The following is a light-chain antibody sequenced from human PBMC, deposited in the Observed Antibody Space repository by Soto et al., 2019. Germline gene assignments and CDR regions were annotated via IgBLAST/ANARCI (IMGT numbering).Light chain of an antibody. Sequence: EIGMTHAPGTLSGXPXXXXSXXXMLSQSVSGNLAWYQQKPGQAPRLLIYGTSIRATGVPARFSGGGSGTEFTLTIRCLQSEDFAVYYCQQYNNWPLITFGEGTRLEIK. CDR3: QQYNNWPLIT. J-gene: IGKJ5*01. CDR2: GTS. V-gene: IGKV3-15*01. CDR1: QSVSGN.